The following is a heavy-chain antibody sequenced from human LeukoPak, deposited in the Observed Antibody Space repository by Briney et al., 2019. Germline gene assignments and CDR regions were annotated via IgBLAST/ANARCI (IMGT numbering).Heavy chain of an antibody. J-gene: IGHJ4*02. CDR1: GYSISSGYY. CDR3: ARRIAAAGIFFDY. CDR2: IYHSGST. Sequence: SETLSLTCAVSGYSISSGYYWGWIRQPPGKGLEWIGSIYHSGSTYYNPSLKSRVTISVDTSKNQFSLKLSSVTAADTAVYYCARRIAAAGIFFDYWGQGTLSPSPQ. V-gene: IGHV4-38-2*01. D-gene: IGHD6-13*01.